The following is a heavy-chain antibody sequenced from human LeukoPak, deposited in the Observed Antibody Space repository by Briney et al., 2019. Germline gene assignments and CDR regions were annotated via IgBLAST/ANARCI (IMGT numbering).Heavy chain of an antibody. CDR2: INSDGSST. D-gene: IGHD6-19*01. CDR3: ASQSRDSSLDP. V-gene: IGHV3-74*01. Sequence: HTGGSLRLSCAASGFTFSSYGMHWVRQAPGKGLGWVSRINSDGSSTTYADSVKGRFTISRDTAKNTLYLQMNSLRAEDTAVYYCASQSRDSSLDPWGQGTLVTVSS. CDR1: GFTFSSYG. J-gene: IGHJ5*02.